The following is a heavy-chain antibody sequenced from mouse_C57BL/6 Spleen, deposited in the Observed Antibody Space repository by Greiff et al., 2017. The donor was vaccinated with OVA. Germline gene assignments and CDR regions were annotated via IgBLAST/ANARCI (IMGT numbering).Heavy chain of an antibody. Sequence: QVQLQQPGPELVKPGASVKISCKASGYAFSSSLMNWVKQRPGQGLEWIGRIYPGDGDTNYNGKFKGKATLTADTSSSTAYMQLSSLTSEDSAVYFCAPMITTGYYYAMDYWGQGTSATVSS. CDR1: GYAFSSSL. J-gene: IGHJ4*01. CDR3: APMITTGYYYAMDY. D-gene: IGHD2-4*01. CDR2: IYPGDGDT. V-gene: IGHV1-82*01.